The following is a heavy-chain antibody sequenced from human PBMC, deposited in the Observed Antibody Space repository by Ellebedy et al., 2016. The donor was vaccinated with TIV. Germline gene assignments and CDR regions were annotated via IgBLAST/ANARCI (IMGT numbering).Heavy chain of an antibody. CDR3: ARVISDFYGMDV. V-gene: IGHV3-33*01. Sequence: PGGSLRLSCAASGFTFSSYGMHWVRQAPGKGLEWVAVIWYDGSNKYYADSVKGRFTISRDNSKNTLYLQMNSLRAEDTAVYYCARVISDFYGMDVWGQGTTVTVSS. CDR2: IWYDGSNK. D-gene: IGHD5/OR15-5a*01. J-gene: IGHJ6*02. CDR1: GFTFSSYG.